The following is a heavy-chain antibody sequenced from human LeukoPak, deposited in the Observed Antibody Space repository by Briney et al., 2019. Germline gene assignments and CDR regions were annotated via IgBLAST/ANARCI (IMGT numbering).Heavy chain of an antibody. V-gene: IGHV4-59*01. Sequence: SETLSLTCTVSGGSISSYYWSWIRQPPGKGLEWIGYIYYSGSTNYNPSLKSRVTIPVDTSKNQFSLKLSSVTAADTAVYYCARGVTMVRGVIDYYMDVWGKGTTVTVSS. CDR1: GGSISSYY. D-gene: IGHD3-10*01. CDR3: ARGVTMVRGVIDYYMDV. CDR2: IYYSGST. J-gene: IGHJ6*03.